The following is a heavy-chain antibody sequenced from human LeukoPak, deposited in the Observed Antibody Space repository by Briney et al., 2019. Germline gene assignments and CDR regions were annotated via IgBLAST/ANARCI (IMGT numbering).Heavy chain of an antibody. CDR2: ISSSSSYI. D-gene: IGHD3-22*01. CDR1: GFTFSSYS. V-gene: IGHV3-21*01. CDR3: ARDLPRDYYDSSGYLDY. Sequence: GGSLRLSCAASGFTFSSYSMNWVRQAPGKGLEWVSSISSSSSYIYYADSVKGRFTISRDNAKNSLYLQMNSLRAEDTAVYYCARDLPRDYYDSSGYLDYWGQGTLVTVSS. J-gene: IGHJ4*02.